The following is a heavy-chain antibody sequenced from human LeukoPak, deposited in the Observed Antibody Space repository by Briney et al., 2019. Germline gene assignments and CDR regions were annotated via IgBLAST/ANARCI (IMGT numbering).Heavy chain of an antibody. CDR3: ARERWLQPDY. V-gene: IGHV3-7*01. J-gene: IGHJ4*02. CDR2: INGAGSGK. Sequence: GGSLRLSCAASGFEFSIYWMSWVRQAPGKGLEWVANINGAGSGKDCVDSVKGRFTISRDNAKDSLSLQMNSLRVEDTAVYYCARERWLQPDYWGQGILVTVSS. D-gene: IGHD5-12*01. CDR1: GFEFSIYW.